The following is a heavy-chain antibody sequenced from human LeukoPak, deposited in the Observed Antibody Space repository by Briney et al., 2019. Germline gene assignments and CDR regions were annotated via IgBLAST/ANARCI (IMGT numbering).Heavy chain of an antibody. Sequence: ASVKVSCKASGYTFTSYDINWVRQATGQGLEWMGWMNPNSGNTGYAQKFQGRVTMTRNTSISTAYMELSSLRSEDTAVYYCARLYVIVVVPAAIEDIWGQGTMVTVSS. V-gene: IGHV1-8*01. J-gene: IGHJ3*02. CDR1: GYTFTSYD. CDR2: MNPNSGNT. CDR3: ARLYVIVVVPAAIEDI. D-gene: IGHD2-2*02.